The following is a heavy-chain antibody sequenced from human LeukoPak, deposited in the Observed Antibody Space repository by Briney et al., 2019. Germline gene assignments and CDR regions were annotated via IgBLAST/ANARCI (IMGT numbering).Heavy chain of an antibody. CDR2: ISSSSRYI. V-gene: IGHV3-21*01. Sequence: GGSLRLSCAASGFTFSYYTMSWVRQAPGKGLEWVSSISSSSRYIFDANSLKGRFTLSRDNAKNSLYLQMSSLRAEDTAIYYCATCIDHYDSSGHYRHYSDSGGQGTLVTASS. CDR1: GFTFSYYT. CDR3: ATCIDHYDSSGHYRHYSDS. D-gene: IGHD3-22*01. J-gene: IGHJ4*02.